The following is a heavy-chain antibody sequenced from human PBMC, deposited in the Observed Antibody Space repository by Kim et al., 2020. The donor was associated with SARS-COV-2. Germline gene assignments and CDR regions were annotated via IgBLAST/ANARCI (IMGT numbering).Heavy chain of an antibody. CDR1: GFTVSSNY. Sequence: GGSLRLSCAASGFTVSSNYMSWVRQAPGKGLEWVSVIYSGGSTYYADSVKGRFTISRDNSKNTLYLQMNSLRAEDTAVYYCARDQLAWGYYYGMDVWGQGTTVTVSS. V-gene: IGHV3-53*01. CDR2: IYSGGST. CDR3: ARDQLAWGYYYGMDV. D-gene: IGHD1-1*01. J-gene: IGHJ6*02.